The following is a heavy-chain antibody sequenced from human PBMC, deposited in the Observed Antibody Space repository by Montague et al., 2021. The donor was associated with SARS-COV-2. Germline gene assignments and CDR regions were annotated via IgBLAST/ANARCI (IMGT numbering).Heavy chain of an antibody. CDR1: GGSISSYS. V-gene: IGHV4-59*01. J-gene: IGHJ3*02. CDR3: ARGSGWMGNAFDI. Sequence: SETLSLTCTVSGGSISSYSWSWIRQPPGKGLEWIGYIYYSGSTNYNPSLKSRVTISVDTSKNQFSLKLSSVTAADTAVYYCARGSGWMGNAFDIWGQGTMATVSS. D-gene: IGHD6-19*01. CDR2: IYYSGST.